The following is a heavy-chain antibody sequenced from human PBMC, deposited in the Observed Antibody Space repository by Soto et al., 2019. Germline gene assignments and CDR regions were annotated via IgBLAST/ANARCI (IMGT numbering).Heavy chain of an antibody. CDR3: AGDPYYYASGF. Sequence: QVELVESGGGLVEPGGSLRLSCAASGFRFSDHYMTWIRQAPGKGLEWVSKISGGGSTTYYADSVKGRFTVSRDNAKNSLYLQMNSLRAEDTAVDYCAGDPYYYASGFWGQGTLVTVSS. V-gene: IGHV3-11*01. CDR1: GFRFSDHY. CDR2: ISGGGSTT. J-gene: IGHJ4*02. D-gene: IGHD3-10*01.